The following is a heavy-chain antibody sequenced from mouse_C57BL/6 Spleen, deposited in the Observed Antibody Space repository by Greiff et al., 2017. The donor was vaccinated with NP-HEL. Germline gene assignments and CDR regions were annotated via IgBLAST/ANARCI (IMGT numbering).Heavy chain of an antibody. CDR3: ARSFEKYYAMDY. V-gene: IGHV1-55*01. J-gene: IGHJ4*01. Sequence: VKLQQPGAELVKPGASVKMSCKASGYTFTSYWITWVKQRPGQGLEWIGDIYPGSGSTNYNEKFKSKATLTVDTSSSTAYMQLSSLTSEDSAVYYCARSFEKYYAMDYWGQGTSVTVSS. D-gene: IGHD2-10*02. CDR1: GYTFTSYW. CDR2: IYPGSGST.